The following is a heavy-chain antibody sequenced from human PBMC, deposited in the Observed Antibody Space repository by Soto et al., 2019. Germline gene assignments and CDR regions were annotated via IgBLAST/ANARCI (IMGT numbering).Heavy chain of an antibody. CDR3: ARESSAYYDFRSVKGWYFDL. CDR2: ISAYNGNT. D-gene: IGHD3-3*01. CDR1: GYTFTSYG. Sequence: GASVKVSCKASGYTFTSYGISWVRQAPGQGLEWMGWISAYNGNTNYAQKLQGRVTMTTDTSTSTAYMELRSLRSDDTAVYYCARESSAYYDFRSVKGWYFDLWGRGTLVTVSS. J-gene: IGHJ2*01. V-gene: IGHV1-18*01.